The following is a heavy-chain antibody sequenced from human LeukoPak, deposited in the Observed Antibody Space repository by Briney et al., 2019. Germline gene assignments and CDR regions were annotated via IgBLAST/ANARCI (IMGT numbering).Heavy chain of an antibody. J-gene: IGHJ4*02. CDR1: GFTLSSYA. CDR3: AKVRRRLPDY. Sequence: GGSLRPSCAASGFTLSSYAMSWVRQGPGKGLEWVSAISVSGNTYHADSVKGRFTISRDSSKNTLYLQMNSLRAEDTAVYYCAKVRRRLPDYWGQGTLVTVSS. V-gene: IGHV3-23*01. CDR2: ISVSGNT. D-gene: IGHD6-25*01.